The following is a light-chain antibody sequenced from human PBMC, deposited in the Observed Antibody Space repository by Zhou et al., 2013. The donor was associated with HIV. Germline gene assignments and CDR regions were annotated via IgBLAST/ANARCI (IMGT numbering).Light chain of an antibody. CDR2: GAS. J-gene: IGKJ1*01. CDR3: LQYTTIPWT. V-gene: IGKV1-8*01. CDR1: QGISDY. Sequence: AIRITQSPSSLSASTGDRVTITCRASQGISDYLAWYQQKPGKAPKLLIYGASTLQSGVPSRFSGSGSGTEFTLTISSLQPEDFATYYCLQYTTIPWTFGPGTKVEVK.